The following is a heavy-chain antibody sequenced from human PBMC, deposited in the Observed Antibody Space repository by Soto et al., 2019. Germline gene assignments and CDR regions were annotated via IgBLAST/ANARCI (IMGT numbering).Heavy chain of an antibody. CDR2: IWYDGSNK. J-gene: IGHJ4*02. CDR3: ARDTPDGVVGATGCFDY. V-gene: IGHV3-33*01. CDR1: GFTFSSYG. D-gene: IGHD1-26*01. Sequence: PGGSLRLSCAASGFTFSSYGMHWVRQAPGKGLEWVAVIWYDGSNKYYADSVKGRFTISRDNSKNTLYLQMNSLRAEDTAVYYCARDTPDGVVGATGCFDYWGQGTLVTVS.